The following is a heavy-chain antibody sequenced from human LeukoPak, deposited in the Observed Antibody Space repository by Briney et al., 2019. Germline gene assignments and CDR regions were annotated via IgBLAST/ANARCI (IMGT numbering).Heavy chain of an antibody. CDR2: ISGSGGST. J-gene: IGHJ4*02. CDR3: AKTAKYSSGWYFYFDY. Sequence: GGSLRLSCAASGFTFSSYAMSWVRRAPGKGLEWVSAISGSGGSTYYADSVKGRFTISRDNSKNTLYLQMNSLRAEDTAVYYCAKTAKYSSGWYFYFDYWGQGTLVTVSS. D-gene: IGHD6-19*01. CDR1: GFTFSSYA. V-gene: IGHV3-23*01.